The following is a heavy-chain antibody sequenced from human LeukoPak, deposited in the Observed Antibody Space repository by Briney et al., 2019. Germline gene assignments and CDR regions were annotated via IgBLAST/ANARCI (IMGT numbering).Heavy chain of an antibody. CDR1: GFTFSSYA. J-gene: IGHJ4*02. CDR2: ISGSGGST. CDR3: AKGGEYCSSTSCYRVY. V-gene: IGHV3-23*01. Sequence: GGSLRLSCAASGFTFSSYAMSWVRQAPGKGLGWVSAISGSGGSTYYADSVKGRFTISRDNSKNTLYLQMNSLRAEDTAVYYCAKGGEYCSSTSCYRVYWGQGTLVTVSS. D-gene: IGHD2-2*01.